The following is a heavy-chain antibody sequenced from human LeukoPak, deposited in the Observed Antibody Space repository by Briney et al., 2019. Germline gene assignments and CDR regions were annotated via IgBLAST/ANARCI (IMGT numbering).Heavy chain of an antibody. V-gene: IGHV3-30-3*01. CDR1: GFAFSSYA. CDR3: ARDPKRYCSGGSCYVDS. D-gene: IGHD2-15*01. Sequence: GGSLRLSCAASGFAFSSYAMHWVRQAPGKGLEWVAIIQYDGIDKFYGDSVKGRFTISRDNSKNTLYLQMNNLRAEDTAVYYCARDPKRYCSGGSCYVDSWGQGTLVTVSS. J-gene: IGHJ4*02. CDR2: IQYDGIDK.